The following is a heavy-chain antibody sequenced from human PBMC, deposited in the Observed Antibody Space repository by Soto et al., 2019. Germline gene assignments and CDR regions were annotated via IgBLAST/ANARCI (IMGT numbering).Heavy chain of an antibody. D-gene: IGHD2-21*02. J-gene: IGHJ4*02. V-gene: IGHV3-23*01. Sequence: EVQLLESGGGLVQPGESLRLSCAASGFTFSKYAMMWVRQSPGKGQEWVAGMTGSGGDIRYADSVKGRFTISKDNSKNTLYLQRNSLRVEDTAMYYCAKDAVYGDGLWLAANWGQGTLVTVSS. CDR1: GFTFSKYA. CDR3: AKDAVYGDGLWLAAN. CDR2: MTGSGGDI.